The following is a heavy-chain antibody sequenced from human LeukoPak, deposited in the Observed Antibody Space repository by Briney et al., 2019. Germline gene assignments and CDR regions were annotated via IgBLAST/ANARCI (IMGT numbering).Heavy chain of an antibody. CDR3: ARDFTCYDILTGYYRSYYFDY. J-gene: IGHJ4*02. V-gene: IGHV4-4*07. CDR1: GGSISSYY. Sequence: SETLSLTCTVSGGSISSYYWSWIRQPAGKGLEWIGRIYTSGSTNYNPSLKSRVTMSVDTSKNQFSLKLSSVTAADTAVYYCARDFTCYDILTGYYRSYYFDYWGQGTLVTVSS. D-gene: IGHD3-9*01. CDR2: IYTSGST.